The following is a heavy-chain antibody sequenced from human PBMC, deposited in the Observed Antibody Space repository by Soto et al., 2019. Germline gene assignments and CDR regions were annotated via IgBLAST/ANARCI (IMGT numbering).Heavy chain of an antibody. V-gene: IGHV1-69*06. CDR1: GGTLTNFINYP. CDR3: ARSGTTQWLPLDY. Sequence: SVKVSCKASGGTLTNFINYPINWVRQAPGQGLEWMGGIVPNIGTVNYAQKFQGRVTITADKSTGTAYMELSSLRSEDTAVYYCARSGTTQWLPLDYWGQGTLVTVSS. J-gene: IGHJ4*02. CDR2: IVPNIGTV. D-gene: IGHD6-19*01.